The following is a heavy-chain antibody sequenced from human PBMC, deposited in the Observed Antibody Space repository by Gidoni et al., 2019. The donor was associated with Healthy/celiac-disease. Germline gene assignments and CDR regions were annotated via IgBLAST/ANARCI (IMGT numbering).Heavy chain of an antibody. D-gene: IGHD3-10*01. J-gene: IGHJ2*01. CDR3: ARTLLLWFGELLDWYFDL. CDR2: INPNSGGT. Sequence: QVQLVQSGAEVKKPGASVKVPCKASGYTFTAYYLHWVRQAPGQGLEWMGWINPNSGGTNYAQKFQGRVTMTRDTSISTAYMELSRLRSDDTAVYYCARTLLLWFGELLDWYFDLWGRGTLVTVSS. CDR1: GYTFTAYY. V-gene: IGHV1-2*02.